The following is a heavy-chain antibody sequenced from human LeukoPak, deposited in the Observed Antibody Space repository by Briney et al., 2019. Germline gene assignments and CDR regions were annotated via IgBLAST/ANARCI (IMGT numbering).Heavy chain of an antibody. V-gene: IGHV3-48*04. D-gene: IGHD2-2*01. CDR3: ARDFSLRYFDY. CDR1: GFTFSSYS. Sequence: PGGSLRLSCAASGFTFSSYSMNWVRQAPGKGLEWVSYVSSSSSTIYYADSVKGRFTISRDNAKNSLYLQMNSLRAEDTAVYYCARDFSLRYFDYWAQGTLVTVSS. CDR2: VSSSSSTI. J-gene: IGHJ4*02.